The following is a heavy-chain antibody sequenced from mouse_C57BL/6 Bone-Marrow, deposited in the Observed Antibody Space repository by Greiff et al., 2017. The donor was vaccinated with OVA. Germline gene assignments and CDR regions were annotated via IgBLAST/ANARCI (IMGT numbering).Heavy chain of an antibody. J-gene: IGHJ4*01. CDR2: SRNKANDYTT. CDR1: GFTFSDFY. CDR3: ARDPINAMDY. V-gene: IGHV7-1*01. Sequence: EVNVVESGGGLVQSGRSLRLSCATSGFTFSDFYMEWVRQAPGKGLEWIAASRNKANDYTTEYSASVKGRFIVSRDTSQSILYLQMNALRAEDTAIYYCARDPINAMDYWGQGTSVTVSS.